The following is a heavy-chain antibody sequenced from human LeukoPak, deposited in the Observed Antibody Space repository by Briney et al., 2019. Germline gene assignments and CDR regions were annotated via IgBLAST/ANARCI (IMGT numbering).Heavy chain of an antibody. V-gene: IGHV1-2*02. CDR2: INPNSGGT. Sequence: GASVKVSCKASGYTFTGYYMHWVRQVPGQGLEWMGWINPNSGGTNYAQKFQGRVTMTRDTSISTAYMELSRLRSDDTAVYYCARVRKWEPTYDYWGQGTLVTVSS. CDR1: GYTFTGYY. CDR3: ARVRKWEPTYDY. J-gene: IGHJ4*02. D-gene: IGHD1-26*01.